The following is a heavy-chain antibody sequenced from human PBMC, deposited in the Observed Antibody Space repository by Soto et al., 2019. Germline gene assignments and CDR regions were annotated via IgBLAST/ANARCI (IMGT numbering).Heavy chain of an antibody. CDR1: GFSLSTTAEG. CDR2: IYWDDDE. J-gene: IGHJ4*02. V-gene: IGHV2-5*02. D-gene: IGHD2-2*01. CDR3: AHGSCSSADCYPNPYLDY. Sequence: QITLKESGPTLVKPTQTLTLTCTFSGFSLSTTAEGVGWIRQPPGKALEWLALIYWDDDERYSPSLKSRLTINKDNSKKPVVLTMTNVDPVDTATYYCAHGSCSSADCYPNPYLDYWGQGILVTVSS.